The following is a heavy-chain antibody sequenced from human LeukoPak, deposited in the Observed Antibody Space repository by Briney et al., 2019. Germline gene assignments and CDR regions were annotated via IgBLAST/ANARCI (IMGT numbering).Heavy chain of an antibody. CDR3: ARVRIQLWALRYYYYGMDV. Sequence: MTSETLSLTCAVYGGSFSGYYWSWIRQPPGKGLEWIGEINHSGSTNYNPSLKSRVNISVDTSKNQFSLKLSSVTAADTAVYYCARVRIQLWALRYYYYGMDVWGQGTTVTVSS. D-gene: IGHD5-18*01. J-gene: IGHJ6*02. CDR2: INHSGST. V-gene: IGHV4-34*01. CDR1: GGSFSGYY.